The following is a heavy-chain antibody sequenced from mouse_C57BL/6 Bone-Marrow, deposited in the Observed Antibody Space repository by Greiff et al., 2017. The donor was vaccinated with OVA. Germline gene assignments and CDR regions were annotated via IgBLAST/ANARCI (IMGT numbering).Heavy chain of an antibody. Sequence: QVQLQQSGAELVKPGASVKMSCKASGYTFTSYWITWVKQRPGQGLEWIGDIYPGSGSTTYNEKFKSKATLTVDTSSSTAYMQLSSLTSEDSAVYDGARAYYYNGSSRYYVDYWGQGTTLTVSS. CDR3: ARAYYYNGSSRYYVDY. CDR1: GYTFTSYW. CDR2: IYPGSGST. J-gene: IGHJ2*01. V-gene: IGHV1-55*01. D-gene: IGHD1-1*01.